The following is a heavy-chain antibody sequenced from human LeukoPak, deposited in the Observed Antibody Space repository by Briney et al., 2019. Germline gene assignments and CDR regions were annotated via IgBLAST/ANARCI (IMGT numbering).Heavy chain of an antibody. CDR2: ISASGGCT. CDR1: GFTFSSYA. D-gene: IGHD5-12*01. J-gene: IGHJ3*02. CDR3: AKEEPSGYGCSAFDI. Sequence: GGSLRLSCAASGFTFSSYAMSWVRQAPGKGLEWVSAISASGGCTYYADPVKSRFTISRDNSKNTLYLQMNSLRAEDTVVYYCAKEEPSGYGCSAFDIWGQGTMVTVSS. V-gene: IGHV3-23*01.